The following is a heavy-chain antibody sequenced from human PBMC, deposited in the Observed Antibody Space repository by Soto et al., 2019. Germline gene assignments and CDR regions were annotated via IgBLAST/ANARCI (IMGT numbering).Heavy chain of an antibody. Sequence: GGSLRLSCAASGFTFSSYDMHWVRQATGKGLEWVSAIGTAGDPYYPGSVKGRFTISRENAKNSLYLQMNSLRAGDTAVYYCAVGGGDCYLCPPRYWGQGTLVTVSS. CDR3: AVGGGDCYLCPPRY. CDR1: GFTFSSYD. D-gene: IGHD2-21*02. CDR2: IGTAGDP. V-gene: IGHV3-13*05. J-gene: IGHJ4*02.